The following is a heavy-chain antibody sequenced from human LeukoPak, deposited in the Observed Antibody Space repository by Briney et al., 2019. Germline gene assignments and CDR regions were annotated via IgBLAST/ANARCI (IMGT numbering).Heavy chain of an antibody. Sequence: PGGSLRLSCAASGFTFSSYGMSCVPEAPGKGLEWVSAISGSGGSTYYADSVKGRFPISRDNSKNRLYLQMNSLRAEDTAVYYCAKPSGSGVDYWGRGTRVTVSS. J-gene: IGHJ4*02. CDR3: AKPSGSGVDY. CDR1: GFTFSSYG. D-gene: IGHD1-26*01. V-gene: IGHV3-23*01. CDR2: ISGSGGST.